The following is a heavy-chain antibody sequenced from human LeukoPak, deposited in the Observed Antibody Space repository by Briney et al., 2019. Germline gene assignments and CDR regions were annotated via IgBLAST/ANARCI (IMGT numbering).Heavy chain of an antibody. CDR2: IEYSGST. Sequence: SETRSLTCTVSGGSISSSSYDWGGIPQAPGKGLEGNGSIEYSGSTYYNPSLKRRVPISVDTSKNQFSLKLSSVTAADTAVYYCARQPLYYYGSSKTAPLFDYWGQGTLVTVSS. D-gene: IGHD3-22*01. CDR3: ARQPLYYYGSSKTAPLFDY. J-gene: IGHJ4*02. CDR1: GGSISSSSYD. V-gene: IGHV4-39*01.